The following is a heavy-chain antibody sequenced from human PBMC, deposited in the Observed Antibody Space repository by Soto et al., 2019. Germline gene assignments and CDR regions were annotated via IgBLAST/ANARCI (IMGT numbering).Heavy chain of an antibody. D-gene: IGHD3-22*01. V-gene: IGHV3-30*18. J-gene: IGHJ4*02. CDR1: GFTFSSYG. Sequence: QVQLVESGGGVVQPGRSLRLSCAASGFTFSSYGMHWVRQAPGKGLEWVAVISYDGSNKYYADSVKGRFTISRDNSKNTLYLQMNSLRAEDTAVYYCGKEGPKVVNKGDGFGYWGQGTLVTVSS. CDR2: ISYDGSNK. CDR3: GKEGPKVVNKGDGFGY.